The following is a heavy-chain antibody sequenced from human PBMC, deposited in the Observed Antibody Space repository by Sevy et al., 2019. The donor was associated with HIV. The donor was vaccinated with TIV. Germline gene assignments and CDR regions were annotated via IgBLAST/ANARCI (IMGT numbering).Heavy chain of an antibody. CDR3: AKSTSWYASFDS. V-gene: IGHV1-69*13. D-gene: IGHD6-13*01. CDR2: IIPMFGSA. CDR1: GGTFNNYA. Sequence: ASVKVSCKASGGTFNNYAVNWVRQAPGHGLEWMGGIIPMFGSANYVQKFQGRVTITADESTSTAYMEVSSLRSDDTAVYYCAKSTSWYASFDSWGQGTLVTVSS. J-gene: IGHJ4*02.